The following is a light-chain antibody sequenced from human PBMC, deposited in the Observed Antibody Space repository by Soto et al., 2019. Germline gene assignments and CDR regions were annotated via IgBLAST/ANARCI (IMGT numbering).Light chain of an antibody. CDR1: QRISSW. J-gene: IGKJ1*01. V-gene: IGKV1-5*01. CDR2: DAS. CDR3: QQYSSFST. Sequence: DIQMPQSPSSLSASVGDRVTITCRASQRISSWLAWYQQKPGKAPKLLMYDASSLEGGVPSRCSGRGAGTEFPLTISSLQHDDVATYHCQQYSSFSTFGQGTKVEI.